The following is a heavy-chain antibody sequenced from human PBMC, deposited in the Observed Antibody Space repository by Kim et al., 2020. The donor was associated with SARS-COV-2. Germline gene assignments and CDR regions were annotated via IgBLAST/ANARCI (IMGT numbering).Heavy chain of an antibody. D-gene: IGHD3-22*01. J-gene: IGHJ3*02. CDR1: GYTFTSYG. Sequence: ASVKVSCKASGYTFTSYGISWVRQAPGQGLEWMGWISAYNGNTNYAQKLQGRVTMTTDTSTSTAYMELRSLRSDDTAVYYCARDYYDSSGYYYLLAFDIWGQGTMVTVSP. CDR2: ISAYNGNT. V-gene: IGHV1-18*01. CDR3: ARDYYDSSGYYYLLAFDI.